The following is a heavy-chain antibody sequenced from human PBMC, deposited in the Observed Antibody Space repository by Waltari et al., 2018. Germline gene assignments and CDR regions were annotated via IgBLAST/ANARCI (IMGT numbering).Heavy chain of an antibody. CDR2: INHSGST. Sequence: QVQLQQWGAGLLKPSETLSLTCAVYGGSFSGYYWSWIRQPPGKGLEWIGEINHSGSTNYNPSLKSRVTISVDTSKNQFSLKLSSVTAADTAVYYCARRPLAAAGGPFDYWGQGTLVTVSS. CDR1: GGSFSGYY. D-gene: IGHD6-13*01. CDR3: ARRPLAAAGGPFDY. J-gene: IGHJ4*02. V-gene: IGHV4-34*01.